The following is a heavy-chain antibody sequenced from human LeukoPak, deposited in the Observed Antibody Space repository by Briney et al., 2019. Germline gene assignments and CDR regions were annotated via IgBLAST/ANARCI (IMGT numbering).Heavy chain of an antibody. J-gene: IGHJ6*02. CDR2: ISSSSSYI. CDR3: AREPQFHDYYYGMDV. V-gene: IGHV3-21*01. Sequence: GGSLRLSFAASGFTFSSYSMNWVRQAPGKGLEWVSSISSSSSYIYYADSVKGRFTISRDNAKNSLYLQMNSLRAEDTAVYYCAREPQFHDYYYGMDVWGQGTTVTVSS. CDR1: GFTFSSYS.